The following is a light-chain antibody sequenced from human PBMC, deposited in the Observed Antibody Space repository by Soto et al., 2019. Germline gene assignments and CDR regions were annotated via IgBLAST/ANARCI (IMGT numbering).Light chain of an antibody. CDR2: GGS. CDR1: QSVSSNH. CDR3: KQYDNSLWT. V-gene: IGKV3-20*01. J-gene: IGKJ1*01. Sequence: DIVLTQSPGTLSFSPGERATLSCRASQSVSSNHLAWYQQKPGQAPRLLIYGGSSRATGIPVRFSGSGSEKDLTLTISRLEPEDFAVYYCKQYDNSLWTFGQGTKVDIX.